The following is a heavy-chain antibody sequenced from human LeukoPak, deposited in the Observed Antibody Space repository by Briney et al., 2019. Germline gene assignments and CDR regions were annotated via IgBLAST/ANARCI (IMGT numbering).Heavy chain of an antibody. D-gene: IGHD2-15*01. CDR1: GFTFSSYG. CDR2: ISGSGGST. Sequence: GGSLRLSCAASGFTFSSYGMSWVRQAPGKGLEWVSAISGSGGSTYYADSVKGRFTISRDNSKNTLYLQMNSLRAEDTAVYYCAKDLRVVVVAATTLDYWGQGTLVTVSS. V-gene: IGHV3-23*01. CDR3: AKDLRVVVVAATTLDY. J-gene: IGHJ4*02.